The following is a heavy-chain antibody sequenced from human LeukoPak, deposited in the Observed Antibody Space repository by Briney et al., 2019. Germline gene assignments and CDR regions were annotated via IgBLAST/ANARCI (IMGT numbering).Heavy chain of an antibody. J-gene: IGHJ3*01. D-gene: IGHD6-19*01. V-gene: IGHV3-43*02. Sequence: GGSLSLSCAASGFTFAHWAMHWVRQGPGKGLEWVSLISWDGVATHYADSVKGRFTISRDNSKNSLHLQMNSLRSEDIALYYCARGDSSDWPDALAVWGQGTFVTVSS. CDR2: ISWDGVAT. CDR3: ARGDSSDWPDALAV. CDR1: GFTFAHWA.